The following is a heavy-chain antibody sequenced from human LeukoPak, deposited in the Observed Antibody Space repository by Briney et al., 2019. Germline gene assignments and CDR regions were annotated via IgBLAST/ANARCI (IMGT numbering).Heavy chain of an antibody. CDR3: AREGTRIAAAGTGWFDP. CDR1: GYTFTSYY. D-gene: IGHD6-13*01. CDR2: INPSGGST. J-gene: IGHJ5*02. Sequence: GASVKVSCKASGYTFTSYYMHWVRQAPGQGLEWMGIINPSGGSTSYAQKFQGRVTMTRDTSTSTVYMELSSLRSEDTVVYYCAREGTRIAAAGTGWFDPWGQGTLVTVSS. V-gene: IGHV1-46*01.